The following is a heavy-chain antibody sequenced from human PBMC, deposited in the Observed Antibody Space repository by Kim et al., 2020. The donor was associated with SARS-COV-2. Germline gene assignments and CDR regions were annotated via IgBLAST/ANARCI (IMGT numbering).Heavy chain of an antibody. CDR1: GFTFSSYW. J-gene: IGHJ5*02. Sequence: GGSLRLSCAASGFTFSSYWMHWVRQAPGKGLVWVSRINSDGSSTSYADSVKGRFTISRDNAKNTLYLQMNSLRAEDTAVYYCASLYGSGSDYNTWGQGTLVTVSS. D-gene: IGHD3-10*01. CDR3: ASLYGSGSDYNT. CDR2: INSDGSST. V-gene: IGHV3-74*01.